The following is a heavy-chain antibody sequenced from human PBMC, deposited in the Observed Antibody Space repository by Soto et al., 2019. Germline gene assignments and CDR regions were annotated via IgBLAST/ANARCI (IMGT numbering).Heavy chain of an antibody. CDR1: GFTFNDFE. D-gene: IGHD3-10*01. CDR2: IDGSGATK. J-gene: IGHJ4*02. Sequence: EVQLLESGGGLVQPGGSLRLSCGVSGFTFNDFEMNWVRQAPGKGPEWLAYIDGSGATKKYADSVRGRFTISRDNPNNSLFLQMSSPSAADTAIYYYARGFGRFNYWGQGTLVSVSS. V-gene: IGHV3-48*03. CDR3: ARGFGRFNY.